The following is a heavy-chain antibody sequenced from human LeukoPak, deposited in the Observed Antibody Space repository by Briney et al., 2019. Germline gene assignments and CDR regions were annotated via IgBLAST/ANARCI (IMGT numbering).Heavy chain of an antibody. J-gene: IGHJ4*02. Sequence: GESLKISCKGSEYSFPTYWIGWVRQTPGKGLDWMGIIYPGDSDTRYSPSFQGQVTISADESVNTACLQWRSLKASDTTIHYCARRADYCSATPCPFAYWGQGTLVTVSS. CDR1: EYSFPTYW. V-gene: IGHV5-51*01. CDR3: ARRADYCSATPCPFAY. D-gene: IGHD2-15*01. CDR2: IYPGDSDT.